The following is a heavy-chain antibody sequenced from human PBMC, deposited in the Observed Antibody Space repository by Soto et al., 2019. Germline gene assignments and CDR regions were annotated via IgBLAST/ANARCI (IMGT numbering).Heavy chain of an antibody. J-gene: IGHJ6*02. CDR3: ASHDYAHYGMDV. Sequence: QVQLQESGPGLVKPSQTLSLTCTVSGGSISSGDYYWSWIRQPPGKGLEWIGYIYYSGSTYYNPSLKSRVXIXVYXSKNQFSLKLSSVTAADTAVYYCASHDYAHYGMDVWGQGTTVTVSS. V-gene: IGHV4-30-4*01. CDR2: IYYSGST. CDR1: GGSISSGDYY. D-gene: IGHD3-16*01.